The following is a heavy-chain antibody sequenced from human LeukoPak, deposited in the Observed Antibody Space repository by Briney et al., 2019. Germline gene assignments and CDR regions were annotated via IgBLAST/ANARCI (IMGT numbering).Heavy chain of an antibody. CDR1: GYTFTSYY. D-gene: IGHD4-23*01. Sequence: GASVKVSCKASGYTFTSYYMHWVRQAPGQGLEWMGIINPSGGSTSYAQKFQGRVTMTRDTSTSTVYMELSSLRSEDTAVYYSARVPPTRGGNSVESFDYWGQGTLVTVSS. V-gene: IGHV1-46*01. CDR3: ARVPPTRGGNSVESFDY. CDR2: INPSGGST. J-gene: IGHJ4*02.